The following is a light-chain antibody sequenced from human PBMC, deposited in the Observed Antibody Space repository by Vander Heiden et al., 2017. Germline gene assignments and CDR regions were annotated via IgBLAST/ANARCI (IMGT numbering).Light chain of an antibody. CDR1: QSVLYSSNNKNY. CDR3: QQYYSTPPT. Sequence: DIVMTKSPDSLAVSLGGRATINCKSSQSVLYSSNNKNYLAWYQQKPGQPPKLLIYWASTRESGVPDRFSGSGSGTDFTLTISSLQAEDVAVYYCQQYYSTPPTFGQGTKVEIK. V-gene: IGKV4-1*01. CDR2: WAS. J-gene: IGKJ1*01.